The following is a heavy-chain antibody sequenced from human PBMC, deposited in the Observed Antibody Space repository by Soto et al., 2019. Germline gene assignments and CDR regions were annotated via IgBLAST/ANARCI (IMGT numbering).Heavy chain of an antibody. CDR2: IYYSGST. J-gene: IGHJ4*02. Sequence: SETLSLTCTVSGGSIRSYYWSWIRQPPGKGLEWIGYIYYSGSTNYNPSLKSRVTISVDTSKNQFSLKLSSVTAADPAVYYCARDEASSSGWYYFDYWGQGTLVTVSS. D-gene: IGHD6-19*01. CDR1: GGSIRSYY. V-gene: IGHV4-59*01. CDR3: ARDEASSSGWYYFDY.